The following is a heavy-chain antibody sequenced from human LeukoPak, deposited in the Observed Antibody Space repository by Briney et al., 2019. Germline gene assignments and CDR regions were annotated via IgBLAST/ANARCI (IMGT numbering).Heavy chain of an antibody. CDR1: GFNFSDHY. CDR3: ARSKRTYDF. CDR2: ISNRGYSK. Sequence: GGSLRLSCAVSGFNFSDHYMTWIRQAPGRGLEWVSYISNRGYSKYYADSVKGRFTISRDNSNNSLYLKMNSLRAEDTAVYYCARSKRTYDFWGQGTLVTASS. J-gene: IGHJ4*02. V-gene: IGHV3-11*01.